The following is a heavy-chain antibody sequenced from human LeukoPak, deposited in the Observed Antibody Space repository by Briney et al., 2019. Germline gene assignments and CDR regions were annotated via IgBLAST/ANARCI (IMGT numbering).Heavy chain of an antibody. CDR2: IYPDDSDT. J-gene: IGHJ4*02. V-gene: IGHV5-51*01. CDR3: ARQPGYYGSGGYWAYFDY. Sequence: GESLKISCKGSGYSFTSYWIGWVRQMPGKGLEWMGIIYPDDSDTRYSPSFQGQVTISADKSISTAYLQWSSLKASDTAMFYCARQPGYYGSGGYWAYFDYWGQGTLVTVSS. CDR1: GYSFTSYW. D-gene: IGHD3-10*01.